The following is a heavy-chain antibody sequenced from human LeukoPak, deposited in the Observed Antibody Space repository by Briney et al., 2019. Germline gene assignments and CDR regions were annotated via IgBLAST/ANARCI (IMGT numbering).Heavy chain of an antibody. CDR3: AAYRGAHHKTFDY. CDR2: IDGSSSDI. V-gene: IGHV3-21*04. Sequence: GGSLRLSCAGSEFTFSSYSMHWVRQAPGKGLEWVSSIDGSSSDIYYADSVKGRFTISRDNSKNSLYLQMKSLRAEDTAVYYCAAYRGAHHKTFDYWGRGTLVTVSS. CDR1: EFTFSSYS. J-gene: IGHJ4*02. D-gene: IGHD1-26*01.